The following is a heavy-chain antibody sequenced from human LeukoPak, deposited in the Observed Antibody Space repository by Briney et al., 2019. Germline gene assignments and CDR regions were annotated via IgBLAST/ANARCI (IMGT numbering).Heavy chain of an antibody. CDR2: IDWDDGK. CDR3: SRIRSAAATGD. CDR1: GFSLSVEEMS. Sequence: SGHTLVNPTQTLTLTCTFSGFSLSVEEMSVTWIRQPPGKGLEWLARIDWDDGKYYNTSLRTRLTISRDTSSNQVVLKMTNMDPVDTGTYYCSRIRSAAATGDWGPGTLVTVSS. V-gene: IGHV2-70*11. J-gene: IGHJ4*02. D-gene: IGHD6-13*01.